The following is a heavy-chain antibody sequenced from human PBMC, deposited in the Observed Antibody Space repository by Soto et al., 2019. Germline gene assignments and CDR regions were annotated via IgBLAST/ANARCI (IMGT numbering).Heavy chain of an antibody. V-gene: IGHV3-23*01. CDR2: ISGSGGST. J-gene: IGHJ4*02. CDR1: GFTFSSYA. CDR3: ANDFWSGYYSIDY. Sequence: HPGGSLRLSCAASGFTFSSYAMSWVRQAPGKGLEWVSAISGSGGSTYYADSVKGRFTISRDNSKNTLYLQMNSLRAEDTAVYYCANDFWSGYYSIDYWGQGTLVTVSS. D-gene: IGHD3-3*01.